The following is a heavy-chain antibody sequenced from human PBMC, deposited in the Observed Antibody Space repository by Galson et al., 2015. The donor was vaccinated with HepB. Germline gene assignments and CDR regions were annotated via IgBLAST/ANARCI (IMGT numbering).Heavy chain of an antibody. V-gene: IGHV3-21*01. J-gene: IGHJ6*02. CDR3: AREENCSSTSCHSYYYYGMDV. CDR1: GFTFSSYS. Sequence: SLRLSCAASGFTFSSYSMNWVRQAPGKGLEWVSSISSSSSYIYYADSVKGRFTISRDNAKNSLYLQMNSLRAEDTAVYYCAREENCSSTSCHSYYYYGMDVWGQGTTVTVSS. D-gene: IGHD2-2*01. CDR2: ISSSSSYI.